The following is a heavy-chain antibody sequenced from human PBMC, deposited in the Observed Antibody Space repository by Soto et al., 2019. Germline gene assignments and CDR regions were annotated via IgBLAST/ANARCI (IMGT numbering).Heavy chain of an antibody. CDR3: AKGPTIFGVVITFEYYYGMDV. D-gene: IGHD3-3*01. V-gene: IGHV3-23*01. Sequence: GRYLRLSXEPSGFILSSSAMSWVRQAPGKGLEWVSAISGSGISTYYADSVKGRFTISRDNAKNTVYLQMNSLRAEDTALYYCAKGPTIFGVVITFEYYYGMDVWGQGTTVTVSS. J-gene: IGHJ6*02. CDR2: ISGSGIST. CDR1: GFILSSSA.